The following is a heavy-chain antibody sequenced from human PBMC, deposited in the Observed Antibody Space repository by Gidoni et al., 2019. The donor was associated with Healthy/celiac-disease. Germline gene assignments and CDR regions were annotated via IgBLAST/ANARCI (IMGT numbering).Heavy chain of an antibody. J-gene: IGHJ6*02. CDR1: GFTVSSNY. V-gene: IGHV3-53*02. D-gene: IGHD3-16*01. CDR2: IYSGGST. Sequence: EVQLVETGGGLIQPGGSLRLSCAASGFTVSSNYMSWVRQAPGKGLECVSVIYSGGSTYYADSVKGRFTISRDNSKNTLYLQMNSLRAEDTAVYYCARGPGGYYYGMDVWGQGTTVTVSS. CDR3: ARGPGGYYYGMDV.